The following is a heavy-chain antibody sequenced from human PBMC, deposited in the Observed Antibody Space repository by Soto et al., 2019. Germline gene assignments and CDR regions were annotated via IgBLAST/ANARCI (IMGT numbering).Heavy chain of an antibody. V-gene: IGHV1-2*02. CDR2: INPKNGDT. Sequence: ASATVSCTSAGSTFTDSYIHLVLQDPGQGLEWMGWINPKNGDTKYAQYLQDRVAWTRDTSISTAYMELTRLRSDDTAIYYCAKARGVRLEVCDSWGQGALVTVSS. D-gene: IGHD3-3*01. CDR3: AKARGVRLEVCDS. CDR1: GSTFTDSY. J-gene: IGHJ4*02.